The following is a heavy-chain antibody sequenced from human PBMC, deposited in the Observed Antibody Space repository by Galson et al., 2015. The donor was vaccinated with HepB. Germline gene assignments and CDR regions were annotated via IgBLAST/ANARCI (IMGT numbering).Heavy chain of an antibody. D-gene: IGHD3-10*01. CDR1: GFTFSSYS. CDR3: ATGLLWSGEFT. Sequence: SLRLSCAASGFTFSSYSMNWVRQAPGKGLEWVSYISSSSSTIYYADSVKGRFTISRDNAKNTLYLQMNSLRVEDTALYYCATGLLWSGEFTWGQGTLVTVSA. CDR2: ISSSSSTI. V-gene: IGHV3-48*04. J-gene: IGHJ5*02.